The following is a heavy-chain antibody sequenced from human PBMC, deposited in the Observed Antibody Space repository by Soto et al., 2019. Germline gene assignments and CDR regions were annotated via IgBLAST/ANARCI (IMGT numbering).Heavy chain of an antibody. CDR3: ARDAGEPGAARTFSPNWFGP. Sequence: SETLSLTCTVSGGSISSGGYYWSWIRQHPGKGLEWIGYIYYSGSTYYNPSLKSRVTISVDTSKNQFSLKLSSVTAADTAVYYCARDAGEPGAARTFSPNWFGPWRRGTLVTVSS. V-gene: IGHV4-31*03. D-gene: IGHD6-6*01. CDR2: IYYSGST. CDR1: GGSISSGGYY. J-gene: IGHJ5*02.